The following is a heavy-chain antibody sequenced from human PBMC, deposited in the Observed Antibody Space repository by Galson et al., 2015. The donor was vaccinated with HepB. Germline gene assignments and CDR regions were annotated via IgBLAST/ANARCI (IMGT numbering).Heavy chain of an antibody. D-gene: IGHD4/OR15-4a*01. V-gene: IGHV3-30*18. CDR2: ISSGGATQ. J-gene: IGHJ4*02. CDR1: GFIPSNYS. CDR3: VKESGIPQYGAYFDY. Sequence: SLRLSGAGPGFIPSNYSMEWVRQPPRRRLQRVAVISSGGATQYYADSVKGRLTTSRDTFKNLLHLQMHSLRTEDTAVYYCVKESGIPQYGAYFDYWGQGALVTVSS.